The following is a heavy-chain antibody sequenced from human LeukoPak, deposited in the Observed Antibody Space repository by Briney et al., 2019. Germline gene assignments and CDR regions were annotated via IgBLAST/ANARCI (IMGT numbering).Heavy chain of an antibody. Sequence: PSETLSLTCTVSGGSISSSSYYWGWIRQPPGKGLEWIGSIYYSGSTYYNPSLKSRVTISVDTSKNQFSLKLSSVTAADTAVYYCASLSWFGEKAFDIWGQGTMVTVSS. D-gene: IGHD3-10*01. J-gene: IGHJ3*02. CDR1: GGSISSSSYY. V-gene: IGHV4-39*07. CDR2: IYYSGST. CDR3: ASLSWFGEKAFDI.